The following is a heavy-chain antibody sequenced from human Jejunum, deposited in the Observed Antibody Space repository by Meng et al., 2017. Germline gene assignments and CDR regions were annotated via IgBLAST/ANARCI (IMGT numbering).Heavy chain of an antibody. Sequence: ASVKVSCKASGYTFTDYYFHWVRQAPGQGLEWMGRILPSTCGTYYSQKFQGRVTMTTDTSISTAYVELSRLTSDDTAIYYCARGVATDDSNFDYWGRGTLVTVSS. V-gene: IGHV1-2*06. CDR1: GYTFTDYY. D-gene: IGHD6-25*01. CDR3: ARGVATDDSNFDY. CDR2: ILPSTCGT. J-gene: IGHJ4*02.